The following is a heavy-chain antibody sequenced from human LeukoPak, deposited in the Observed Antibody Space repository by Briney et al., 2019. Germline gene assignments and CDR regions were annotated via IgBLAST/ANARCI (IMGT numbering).Heavy chain of an antibody. CDR3: ARKEQQLAFDY. V-gene: IGHV1-18*04. CDR2: ISAYNGNT. D-gene: IGHD6-13*01. CDR1: GYTFTSYG. J-gene: IGHJ4*02. Sequence: GASVKVSCKASGYTFTSYGISWVRQAPGQGLEWMGWISAYNGNTHYAQRLQGRVTMTTDTSTSTAYMELRSLRSDDTAMYYSARKEQQLAFDYWGQGTLVTVSS.